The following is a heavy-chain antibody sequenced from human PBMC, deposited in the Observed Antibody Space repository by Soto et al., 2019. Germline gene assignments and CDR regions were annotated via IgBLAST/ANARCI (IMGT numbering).Heavy chain of an antibody. V-gene: IGHV3-23*01. CDR1: GFTFSSYA. CDR2: ISGSGGST. J-gene: IGHJ4*02. CDR3: AKGVTIFGVVTKTYYFDY. Sequence: GGSLRLSCAASGFTFSSYAMSWVRQAPGKGLEWVSAISGSGGSTYYADSVKGRFTISRDNSKNTLYLQMNSLRAEDTAVYYCAKGVTIFGVVTKTYYFDYWGQGTLVTVSS. D-gene: IGHD3-3*01.